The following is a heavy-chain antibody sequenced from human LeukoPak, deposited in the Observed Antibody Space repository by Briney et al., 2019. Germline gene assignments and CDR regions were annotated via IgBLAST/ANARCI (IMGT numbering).Heavy chain of an antibody. J-gene: IGHJ6*02. D-gene: IGHD7-27*01. V-gene: IGHV3-23*01. CDR3: AKANWGEDYYSYYGLDV. Sequence: GASLRLSCAASGFTFNTYAMSWVRQAPGKGLEWVSVISGSGGTTYYADSVKGRFTISSDSSKNTLYLQMNSLRADDTAVYYCAKANWGEDYYSYYGLDVWGQGTTVTVSS. CDR2: ISGSGGTT. CDR1: GFTFNTYA.